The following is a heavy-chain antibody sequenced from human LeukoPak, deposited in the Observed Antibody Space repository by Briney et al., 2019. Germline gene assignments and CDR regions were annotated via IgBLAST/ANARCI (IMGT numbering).Heavy chain of an antibody. Sequence: PGGSLRLSCAASGFTFSSYAMSWVRQAPGKGLEWVSAISGSGGSTYYADSVKGRFTISRDNSKNTLYLQMNSLRAEDTAVYYCAKGTGIVEVFATFDYWGQGTLVTVSS. V-gene: IGHV3-23*01. CDR3: AKGTGIVEVFATFDY. CDR1: GFTFSSYA. J-gene: IGHJ4*02. D-gene: IGHD3-22*01. CDR2: ISGSGGST.